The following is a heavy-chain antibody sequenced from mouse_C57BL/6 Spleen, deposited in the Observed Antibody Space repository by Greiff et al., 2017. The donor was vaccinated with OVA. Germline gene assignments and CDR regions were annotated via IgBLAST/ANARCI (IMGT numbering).Heavy chain of an antibody. V-gene: IGHV1-47*01. D-gene: IGHD2-4*01. Sequence: VQLQQSGAELVKPGASVKMSCKASGYTFTTYPIEWMKQNHGKSLEWIGNFHPYNDDTKYNEKFKGKATLTVEKSSSTVYLELSRLTFDDSAVYYCARGGYDYDVFYAMDYWGQGTSVTVSS. CDR2: FHPYNDDT. CDR3: ARGGYDYDVFYAMDY. CDR1: GYTFTTYP. J-gene: IGHJ4*01.